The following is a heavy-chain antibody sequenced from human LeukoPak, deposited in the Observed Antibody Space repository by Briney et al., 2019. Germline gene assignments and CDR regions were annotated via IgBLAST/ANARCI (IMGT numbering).Heavy chain of an antibody. V-gene: IGHV1-18*01. CDR1: GYSFTSYG. CDR2: ISAYNGNT. J-gene: IGHJ4*02. D-gene: IGHD3-22*01. CDR3: ARDYYDSSGYAFLVPFDY. Sequence: ASVTLSCKASGYSFTSYGFSWMRQAPGQGIEWMGWISAYNGNTNYAQKLQGRVTMTSDTSTSTAYMELRSLRSDDTAVYYCARDYYDSSGYAFLVPFDYWGQGTLVTVSS.